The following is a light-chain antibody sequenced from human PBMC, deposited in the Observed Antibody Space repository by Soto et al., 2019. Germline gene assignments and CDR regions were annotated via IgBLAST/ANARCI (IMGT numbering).Light chain of an antibody. CDR2: DTS. J-gene: IGLJ3*02. CDR1: TGAVTSGHY. Sequence: QAVVTQEPSLTVYPGGTVTLTCGSNTGAVTSGHYPHWLQQRPGQAPRTLIYDTSNKQSWTPARFSGSLLGGKAALTLSGAQPEDEADYYCLLSYSGGNWVFGGGTKLTVL. CDR3: LLSYSGGNWV. V-gene: IGLV7-46*01.